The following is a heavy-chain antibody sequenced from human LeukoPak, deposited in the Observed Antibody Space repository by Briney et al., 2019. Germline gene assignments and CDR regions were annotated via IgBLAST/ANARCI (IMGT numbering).Heavy chain of an antibody. CDR2: IYYSGST. Sequence: SETLSLTCTVSGGSISSYYWSWIRQPPGKGLEWIGYIYYSGSTNYNPSLKSRVTISVDTSKNQFSLKLSSVTAADTAVYYSAKGGSGGSCYNQLHYWGQGTLVTVSS. CDR3: AKGGSGGSCYNQLHY. D-gene: IGHD2-15*01. V-gene: IGHV4-59*01. CDR1: GGSISSYY. J-gene: IGHJ4*02.